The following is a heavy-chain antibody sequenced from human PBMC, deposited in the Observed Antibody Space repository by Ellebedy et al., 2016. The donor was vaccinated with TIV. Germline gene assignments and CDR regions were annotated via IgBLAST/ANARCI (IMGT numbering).Heavy chain of an antibody. Sequence: AASVKVSCQASGYTFTSYYMHWVRQAPGQGLEWMGIINPSGCSTSYAQKFQGRVTMTRDTSASTTYMELSSLRSEDTAVYFCARVLGSPVVGTGFFDYWGQGTLVTVCS. J-gene: IGHJ4*02. V-gene: IGHV1-46*01. CDR1: GYTFTSYY. CDR2: INPSGCST. D-gene: IGHD6-13*01. CDR3: ARVLGSPVVGTGFFDY.